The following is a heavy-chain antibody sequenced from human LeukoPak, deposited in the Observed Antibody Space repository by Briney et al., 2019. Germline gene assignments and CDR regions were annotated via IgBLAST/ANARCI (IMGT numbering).Heavy chain of an antibody. J-gene: IGHJ4*02. CDR2: ISSSSSYI. V-gene: IGHV3-21*01. D-gene: IGHD3-10*01. Sequence: PGGSLRLSCAASGFTFSSYSMNWVRQAPGKGLEWVSSISSSSSYIYYADSVKGRFTISRDNAKNSLYLQMNSLRAEDTAVYYCARGDYGSGSYYNPYYFDYWGQGTLVTVSS. CDR1: GFTFSSYS. CDR3: ARGDYGSGSYYNPYYFDY.